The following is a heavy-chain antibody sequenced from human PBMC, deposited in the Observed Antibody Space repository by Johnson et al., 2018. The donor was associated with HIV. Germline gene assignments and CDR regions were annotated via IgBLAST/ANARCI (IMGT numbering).Heavy chain of an antibody. CDR1: GFTFSRYV. CDR3: ARDLYYGSGSSVAFDI. J-gene: IGHJ3*02. CDR2: MSYDGSDK. D-gene: IGHD3-10*01. Sequence: QVLLVESGGGLVQPGGSLRLSCAASGFTFSRYVMHWVRQAPGKGLEWVAVMSYDGSDKYYADSVKGRFTISRDNAKNSLYLQMNSLRAEDTALYYCARDLYYGSGSSVAFDIWGQGTMVTVSS. V-gene: IGHV3-30*04.